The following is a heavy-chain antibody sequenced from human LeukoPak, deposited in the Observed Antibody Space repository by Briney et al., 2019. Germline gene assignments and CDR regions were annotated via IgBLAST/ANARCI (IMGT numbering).Heavy chain of an antibody. CDR1: GGSISSGGYY. CDR2: IYHSGST. D-gene: IGHD3-10*01. Sequence: PSQTLFLTCTVSGGSISSGGYYWSWIRQPPGKGLEWIGYIYHSGSTYYNPSLKSRVTISVDRSKNQFSLKLSSVTAADTAVYYCARDRLRTGGFPMDVWGKGTTVTVSS. J-gene: IGHJ6*03. V-gene: IGHV4-30-2*01. CDR3: ARDRLRTGGFPMDV.